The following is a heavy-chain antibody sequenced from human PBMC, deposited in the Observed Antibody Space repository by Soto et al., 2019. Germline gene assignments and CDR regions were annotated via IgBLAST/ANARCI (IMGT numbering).Heavy chain of an antibody. CDR3: ARDTEGRDGYYFDY. V-gene: IGHV1-69*13. CDR2: IIPIFGTA. CDR1: GGTFSSYA. Sequence: GASVKVSCKASGGTFSSYAISWVRQAPGQGLEWMGGIIPIFGTADYAQKFQGRVTITADESTSTAYMELSSLRSEDTAVYYCARDTEGRDGYYFDYWGQGTLVTVSS. J-gene: IGHJ4*02. D-gene: IGHD2-8*02.